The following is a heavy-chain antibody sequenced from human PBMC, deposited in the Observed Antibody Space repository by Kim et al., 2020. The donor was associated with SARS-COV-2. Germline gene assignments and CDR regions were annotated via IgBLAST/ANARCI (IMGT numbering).Heavy chain of an antibody. V-gene: IGHV3-7*01. CDR2: IKQDGSEK. J-gene: IGHJ4*02. D-gene: IGHD6-19*01. CDR1: GFTFSSYW. CDR3: ARDIGYSSGWYGDYYFDY. Sequence: GGSLRLSCAASGFTFSSYWMSWVRQAPGKGLEWVANIKQDGSEKYYVDSVKGRFTISRDNAKNSLYLQMNSLRAEDTAVYYCARDIGYSSGWYGDYYFDYWGQGTLVTVSS.